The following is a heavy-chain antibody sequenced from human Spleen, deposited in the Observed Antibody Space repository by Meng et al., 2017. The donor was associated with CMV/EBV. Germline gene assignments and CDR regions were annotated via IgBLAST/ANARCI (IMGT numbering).Heavy chain of an antibody. CDR2: ISGIGGAT. Sequence: GESLKISCAASGFTFSNYAMSWVRQAPGKGLEWVSAISGIGGATYYADSVKGRFTISRDNSKNTLSLQMNSLRAEDTAVYYCAKGDRYYYDSSGYPRGYYGMDVWGQGTTVTVSS. V-gene: IGHV3-23*01. CDR1: GFTFSNYA. CDR3: AKGDRYYYDSSGYPRGYYGMDV. J-gene: IGHJ6*02. D-gene: IGHD3-22*01.